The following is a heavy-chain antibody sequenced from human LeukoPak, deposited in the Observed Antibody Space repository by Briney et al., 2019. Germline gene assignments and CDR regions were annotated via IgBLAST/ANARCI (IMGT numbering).Heavy chain of an antibody. CDR1: GFTFDEHG. J-gene: IGHJ6*03. CDR3: ARDGSVVGARYMDV. D-gene: IGHD1-26*01. Sequence: GGSLRLSCAASGFTFDEHGMSWVRQAPGKGLEWVSGINWNGASTGYADSVKGRFTISRDNAKNSLYLQMNSLRAEDTALYYCARDGSVVGARYMDVWGKGTTVTVSS. V-gene: IGHV3-20*04. CDR2: INWNGAST.